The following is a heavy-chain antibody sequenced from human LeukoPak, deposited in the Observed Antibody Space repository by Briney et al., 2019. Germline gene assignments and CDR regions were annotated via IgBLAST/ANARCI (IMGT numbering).Heavy chain of an antibody. J-gene: IGHJ4*02. D-gene: IGHD6-13*01. CDR3: ARAYSPPQWSPFDY. CDR2: IYYSGST. CDR1: GGSISSYY. Sequence: PSETLSLTCTVPGGSISSYYWSWIRQPPGKGLEWIGYIYYSGSTNYNPSLKSRVTISVDTSKNQFSLKLSSVTAADTAVYYCARAYSPPQWSPFDYWGQGTLVTVSS. V-gene: IGHV4-59*12.